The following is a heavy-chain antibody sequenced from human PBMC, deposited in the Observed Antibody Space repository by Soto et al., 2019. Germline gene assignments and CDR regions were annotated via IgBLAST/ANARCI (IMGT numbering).Heavy chain of an antibody. V-gene: IGHV1-8*01. CDR2: MNPNSGNT. CDR3: AREKSYGYADY. CDR1: GYAFTGYD. J-gene: IGHJ4*02. D-gene: IGHD5-18*01. Sequence: QVQLGQSGAEVKKPGASVKVSFKASGYAFTGYDINWVRQATGQGLEWRGWMNPNSGNTGYAQKFQGRVTMTRNTSISTAYMELSSLRSEDTAVYYCAREKSYGYADYWGQGTLVTVSS.